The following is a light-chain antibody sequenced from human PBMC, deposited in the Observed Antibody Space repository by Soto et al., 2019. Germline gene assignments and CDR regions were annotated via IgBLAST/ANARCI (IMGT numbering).Light chain of an antibody. CDR3: QQLHGYPIT. CDR2: AAS. V-gene: IGKV1-9*01. Sequence: ILLTQSPSSLSASVGDRVTITCRASQGIDTSLACYQQKPGKAPKLLIYAASNFQSGVPSRFSGSGSGTHFTLTISSLQPEDFATYYCQQLHGYPITFGQGTRLEI. CDR1: QGIDTS. J-gene: IGKJ5*01.